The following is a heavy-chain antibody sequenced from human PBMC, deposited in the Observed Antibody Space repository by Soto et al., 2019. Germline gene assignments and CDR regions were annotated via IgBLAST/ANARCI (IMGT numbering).Heavy chain of an antibody. J-gene: IGHJ1*01. Sequence: EVQVAESGGGLVQPGGSLRLSCAGSGFTLSSAWIHWVRQAPGKGLVWVSGINNDGSATFYADSVKGRFSISRDNTKNMLFLQMNSLRAEDTAVYYCGTVFELWGKGTQLTVSS. CDR2: INNDGSAT. CDR1: GFTLSSAW. V-gene: IGHV3-74*01. D-gene: IGHD2-8*02. CDR3: GTVFEL.